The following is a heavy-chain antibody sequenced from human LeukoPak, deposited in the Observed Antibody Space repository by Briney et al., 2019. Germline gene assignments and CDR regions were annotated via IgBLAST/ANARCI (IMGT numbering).Heavy chain of an antibody. CDR2: IYDTAYT. Sequence: SETLSLTCTVSGGSIGSYYWSWIRQPPGKGLEWIGHIYDTAYTDYNPSVKGRVTISVDKSNNQFSLKLSSVTAADTAVYYCARDGGGSDCWGQGTLVTVSS. CDR1: GGSIGSYY. J-gene: IGHJ4*02. D-gene: IGHD2-15*01. CDR3: ARDGGGSDC. V-gene: IGHV4-59*12.